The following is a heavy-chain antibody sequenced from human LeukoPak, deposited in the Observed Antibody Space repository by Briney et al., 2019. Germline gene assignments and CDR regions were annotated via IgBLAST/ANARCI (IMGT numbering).Heavy chain of an antibody. Sequence: SVKVSCKASGFTFTSSAVQWVRQARGQRLEWIGWIVVGSGNTNYAQKFQERVTITRDMSTSTAYMELSSLRSEDTAVYYCAAAYYYDSSGYYNYYCGMDVWGQGTTVTVSS. J-gene: IGHJ6*02. CDR1: GFTFTSSA. CDR3: AAAYYYDSSGYYNYYCGMDV. D-gene: IGHD3-22*01. V-gene: IGHV1-58*01. CDR2: IVVGSGNT.